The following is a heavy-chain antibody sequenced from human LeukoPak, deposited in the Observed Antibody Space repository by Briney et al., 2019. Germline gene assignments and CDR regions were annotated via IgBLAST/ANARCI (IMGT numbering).Heavy chain of an antibody. Sequence: SVKVSCKASGYTFTSYGISWVRQAPGQGLEWMGGIIPIFGTANYAQKFQGRVTITADGSTSTAYMELSSLRSEDTAVYYCARGRYCGGDCYSSFDYWGQGTLVTVSS. J-gene: IGHJ4*02. V-gene: IGHV1-69*13. CDR1: GYTFTSYG. CDR2: IIPIFGTA. CDR3: ARGRYCGGDCYSSFDY. D-gene: IGHD2-21*02.